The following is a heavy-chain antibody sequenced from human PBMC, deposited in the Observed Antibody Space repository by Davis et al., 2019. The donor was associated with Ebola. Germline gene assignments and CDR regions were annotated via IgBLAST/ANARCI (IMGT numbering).Heavy chain of an antibody. D-gene: IGHD1-26*01. CDR1: GGTFSSYA. Sequence: AASVKVSCKASGGTFSSYAISWVRQAPGQRLEWMGWINAGNGNTKYSQKFQGRVTITRDTSASTAYMELSSLRSEDTAVYYCARRVGARSGFDYWGQGSLVTVSS. CDR2: INAGNGNT. CDR3: ARRVGARSGFDY. V-gene: IGHV1-3*01. J-gene: IGHJ4*02.